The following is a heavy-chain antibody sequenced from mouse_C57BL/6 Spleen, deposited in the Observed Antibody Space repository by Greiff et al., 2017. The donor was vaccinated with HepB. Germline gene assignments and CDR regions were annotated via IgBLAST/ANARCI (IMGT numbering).Heavy chain of an antibody. V-gene: IGHV1-82*01. CDR3: ARPSSPYYAMDY. CDR1: GYAFSSSW. J-gene: IGHJ4*01. Sequence: VQLQQSGPELVKPGASVKISCKASGYAFSSSWMNWVKQRPGKGLEWIGRIYPGDGDTNYNGKFKGKATLTADKSSSTAYMQLSSLTSEDSAVYFCARPSSPYYAMDYWGQGTSVTVSS. CDR2: IYPGDGDT. D-gene: IGHD1-1*01.